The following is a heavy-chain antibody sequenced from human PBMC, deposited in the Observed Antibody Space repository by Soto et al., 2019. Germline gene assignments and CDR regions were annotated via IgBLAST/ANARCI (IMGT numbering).Heavy chain of an antibody. CDR3: IQSRCGGDCLQSYASYYYYGMDV. D-gene: IGHD2-21*02. V-gene: IGHV2-5*02. CDR2: FYWDDDK. CDR1: AFSLSTGGVG. J-gene: IGHJ6*02. Sequence: SGPTLVNPTQTLTLTCTFSAFSLSTGGVGVGWIRQPPGKALEWLAFFYWDDDKRYSPSLRSRLTITKDTSKNQVVLTMTNMDPVDTATYYCIQSRCGGDCLQSYASYYYYGMDVWGQGTTVTVSS.